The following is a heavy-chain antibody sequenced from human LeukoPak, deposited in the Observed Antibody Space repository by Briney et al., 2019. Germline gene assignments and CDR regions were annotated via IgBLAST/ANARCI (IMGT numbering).Heavy chain of an antibody. CDR1: GYSISSGYY. Sequence: SETLSLTCAVSGYSISSGYYWGWIRQPPGKGLEWIGSIYHSGSTYYNPSLKSRVTISVDTSKNQFFLKLSSVTAADTAVYYCARDLYSSSWYQTQYFDYWGQGTLVTVSS. CDR3: ARDLYSSSWYQTQYFDY. D-gene: IGHD6-13*01. V-gene: IGHV4-38-2*02. CDR2: IYHSGST. J-gene: IGHJ4*02.